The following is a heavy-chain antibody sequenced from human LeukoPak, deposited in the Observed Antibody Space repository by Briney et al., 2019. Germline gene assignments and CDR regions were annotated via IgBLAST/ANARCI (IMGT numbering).Heavy chain of an antibody. Sequence: GGSLRLSCAASGFTVSDNYMGWVRQAPAKGLEWVSVVNTVGTTYYADSVRGRFTISRDNSKNTLSLQMNSLRVEDTAVYYCAGSLAYCGGDCRLGDYWGQGTLVTVSS. CDR1: GFTVSDNY. V-gene: IGHV3-66*01. CDR3: AGSLAYCGGDCRLGDY. CDR2: VNTVGTT. J-gene: IGHJ4*02. D-gene: IGHD2-21*02.